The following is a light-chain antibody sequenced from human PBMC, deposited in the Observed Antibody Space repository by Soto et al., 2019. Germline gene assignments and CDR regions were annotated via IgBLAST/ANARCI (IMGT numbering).Light chain of an antibody. Sequence: QSALTQPPSASGSPGQSVTISCTGTSSDVGGYSYVSWYQQHPGKVPKLIIYEVSKRPSGVPDRFSGSKSGNTASLTVSGLQAEDEADYYCSSYAGSNNLVFGGGTKLTVL. V-gene: IGLV2-8*01. CDR2: EVS. CDR1: SSDVGGYSY. CDR3: SSYAGSNNLV. J-gene: IGLJ3*02.